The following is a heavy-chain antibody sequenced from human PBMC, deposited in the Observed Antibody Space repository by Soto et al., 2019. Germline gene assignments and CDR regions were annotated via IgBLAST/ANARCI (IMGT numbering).Heavy chain of an antibody. CDR3: ARDWFSHAFDV. V-gene: IGHV1-18*01. D-gene: IGHD3-10*01. Sequence: QLLQSGAEVKKPGASVKVSCKASGYIFTNYNITWVRQAPGQGLEWMGWITPYNGNTDYAQRLQGRLTMTTDISTRTAYMELRSLRSDDTAVYFCARDWFSHAFDVWGQGTMVTVSS. CDR1: GYIFTNYN. J-gene: IGHJ3*01. CDR2: ITPYNGNT.